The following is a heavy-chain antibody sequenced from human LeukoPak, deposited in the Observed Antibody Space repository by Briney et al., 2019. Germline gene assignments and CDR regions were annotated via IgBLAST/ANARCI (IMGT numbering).Heavy chain of an antibody. Sequence: ASVKVSCKASGYTFTSYDINWVRQATGQGLEWMGWMNPNSGNTGYAQKFQGRVTMTRNTSISTAYMELGSLRSEDTAVYYCARGSKDYYDSSGYYYYWGQGTLVTVSS. CDR2: MNPNSGNT. V-gene: IGHV1-8*01. CDR3: ARGSKDYYDSSGYYYY. CDR1: GYTFTSYD. D-gene: IGHD3-22*01. J-gene: IGHJ4*02.